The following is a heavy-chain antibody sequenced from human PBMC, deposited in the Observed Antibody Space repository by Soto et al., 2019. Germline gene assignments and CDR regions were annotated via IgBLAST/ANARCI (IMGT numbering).Heavy chain of an antibody. Sequence: EVQLVESGGGLVKPGGSLRLSCAASGFTFSSYSMNRVRQAPGKGLEWVSSISSSSSYIYYADSVKGRITISRDNAKNSLYLQMNSLRAEDTAVYYCARNPRSSWGNYYHGMDVWGQGNTVTVSS. V-gene: IGHV3-21*01. CDR1: GFTFSSYS. J-gene: IGHJ6*02. CDR3: ARNPRSSWGNYYHGMDV. D-gene: IGHD6-13*01. CDR2: ISSSSSYI.